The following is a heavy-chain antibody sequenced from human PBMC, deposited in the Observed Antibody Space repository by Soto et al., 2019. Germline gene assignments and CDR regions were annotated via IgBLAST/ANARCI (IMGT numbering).Heavy chain of an antibody. CDR2: ISGSGGST. CDR3: AKVGGYCSSTSCPILLDYFDY. CDR1: GFTFSSYA. Sequence: GGSLGLSCAASGFTFSSYAMSWVRKAPGKGLEWVSAISGSGGSTYYADSVKGRFTISRDNSKNTLYLQMNSLRAEDTAVYYCAKVGGYCSSTSCPILLDYFDYWGQGTLVTVSS. D-gene: IGHD2-2*01. J-gene: IGHJ4*02. V-gene: IGHV3-23*01.